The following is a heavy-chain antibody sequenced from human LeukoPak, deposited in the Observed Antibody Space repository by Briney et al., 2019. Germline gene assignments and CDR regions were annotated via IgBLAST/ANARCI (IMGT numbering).Heavy chain of an antibody. CDR3: ARREMATSPNWFDP. CDR2: INHSGST. D-gene: IGHD5-24*01. Sequence: SETLSLTCAVYGGSFSGYYWSWIRQPPGKGLEWIGEINHSGSTNYNPSLKSRVTISVDTSKNQFSLKLSSVTAADTAVYYCARREMATSPNWFDPWGQGTLVTVSS. V-gene: IGHV4-34*01. CDR1: GGSFSGYY. J-gene: IGHJ5*02.